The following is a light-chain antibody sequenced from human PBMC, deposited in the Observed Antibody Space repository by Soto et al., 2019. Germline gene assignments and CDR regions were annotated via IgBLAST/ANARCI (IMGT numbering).Light chain of an antibody. V-gene: IGKV3-20*01. CDR2: GAS. Sequence: EILLTQSPGNLALSRGERATLSFRASQSVSSSYLAWYQQKPGQAPRLLIYGASSRATGIPDRFSGSGSGTDFTLTISRLEPEDFAVYYCQQYGSSPRTFGQGAKVDIK. CDR3: QQYGSSPRT. J-gene: IGKJ1*01. CDR1: QSVSSSY.